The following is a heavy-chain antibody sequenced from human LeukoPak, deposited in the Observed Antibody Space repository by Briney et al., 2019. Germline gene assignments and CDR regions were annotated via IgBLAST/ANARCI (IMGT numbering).Heavy chain of an antibody. CDR3: AREEGVGANYFDY. V-gene: IGHV1-2*02. CDR2: INPNSGGT. CDR1: GYTFTGYY. J-gene: IGHJ4*02. Sequence: ASVKVSCKASGYTFTGYYMHWVRQAPGQGREWMGWINPNSGGTNYAQKFQGRVTMTRDTSISTAHMELSRLRSDDTAVYYCAREEGVGANYFDYWGQGTLVTVSS. D-gene: IGHD1-26*01.